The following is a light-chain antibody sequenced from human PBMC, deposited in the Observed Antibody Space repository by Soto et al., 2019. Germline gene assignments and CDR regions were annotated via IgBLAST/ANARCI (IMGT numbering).Light chain of an antibody. CDR2: EVS. CDR3: SSYTISSTLV. CDR1: SSDVGGYNY. J-gene: IGLJ3*02. V-gene: IGLV2-14*01. Sequence: SVLTPPASVSGSPGQSIHISCPGTSSDVGGYNYVSWYQQHPGKAPKLMIYEVSNRPSGVSNRFSGSKSGNTASLTISGLQAEDEADYYCSSYTISSTLVFGGGTKLTVL.